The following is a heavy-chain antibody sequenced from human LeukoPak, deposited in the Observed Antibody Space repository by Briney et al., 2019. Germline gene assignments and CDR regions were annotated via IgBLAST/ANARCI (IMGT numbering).Heavy chain of an antibody. CDR3: ARLLSRFLDY. Sequence: ASVKVSCKASGYTFTAYQMHWVRQAPGQGPEWMGRINPNSGGTNYAQKFQGRVTMTRDTSISTAYMELSRLRSDDTAVYYCARLLSRFLDYWGQGTLVTVSS. D-gene: IGHD3-3*01. J-gene: IGHJ4*02. CDR2: INPNSGGT. CDR1: GYTFTAYQ. V-gene: IGHV1-2*06.